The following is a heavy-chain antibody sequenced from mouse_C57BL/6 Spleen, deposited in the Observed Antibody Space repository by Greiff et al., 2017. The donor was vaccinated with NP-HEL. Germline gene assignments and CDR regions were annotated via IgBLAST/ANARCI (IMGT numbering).Heavy chain of an antibody. CDR1: GYTFTDYE. Sequence: QVQLQQSGAELVRPGASVTLSCKASGYTFTDYEMHWVKQTPVHGLEWIGAIDPETGGTAYNQKFKGKAILTADKSSSTAYMELRSLTSEDSAVYYCTYITTVVDYWGRGTTLTVSS. D-gene: IGHD1-1*01. J-gene: IGHJ2*01. CDR3: TYITTVVDY. V-gene: IGHV1-15*01. CDR2: IDPETGGT.